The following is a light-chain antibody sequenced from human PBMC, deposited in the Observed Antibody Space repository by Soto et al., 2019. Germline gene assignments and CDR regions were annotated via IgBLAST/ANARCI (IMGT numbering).Light chain of an antibody. Sequence: EIVLTQSPGTLSLSPGERATLSCRASQSVSCSYLAWFQQKPGQAPRPLIYGASNGATGIPDRFSGIGSGTDFTLTISRLEPEDFAVYYCQQYGSSPEYTFGQGTKLEIK. CDR1: QSVSCSY. V-gene: IGKV3-20*01. CDR3: QQYGSSPEYT. CDR2: GAS. J-gene: IGKJ2*01.